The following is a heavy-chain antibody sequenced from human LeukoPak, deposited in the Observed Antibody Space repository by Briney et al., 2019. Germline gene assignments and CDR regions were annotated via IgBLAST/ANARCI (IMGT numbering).Heavy chain of an antibody. Sequence: GAAVKVSCKASGGTFSSYAISWVRQAPGQGLEWVGGIIPIFGTANYAQKFQGRVTITTDESTNTAYMELSSLRSEDTAVYYCARERGYCSSTSCSRDAFDIWGQGTMVTVSS. CDR2: IIPIFGTA. CDR3: ARERGYCSSTSCSRDAFDI. J-gene: IGHJ3*02. V-gene: IGHV1-69*05. D-gene: IGHD2-2*01. CDR1: GGTFSSYA.